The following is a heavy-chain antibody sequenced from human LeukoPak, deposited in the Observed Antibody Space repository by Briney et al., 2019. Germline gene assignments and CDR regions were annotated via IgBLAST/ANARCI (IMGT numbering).Heavy chain of an antibody. CDR1: GFTFSSYA. CDR2: ISGSGGST. Sequence: PGGSLRLSCAASGFTFSSYAMSWVRQAPGKGLEWVSAISGSGGSTYYADSVKGRFTISRDNSKNTLYLQMNSLRAEDTAVYYCAIPKGERYFDWLLADAFDIWGQGTMVTVSS. J-gene: IGHJ3*02. CDR3: AIPKGERYFDWLLADAFDI. D-gene: IGHD3-9*01. V-gene: IGHV3-23*01.